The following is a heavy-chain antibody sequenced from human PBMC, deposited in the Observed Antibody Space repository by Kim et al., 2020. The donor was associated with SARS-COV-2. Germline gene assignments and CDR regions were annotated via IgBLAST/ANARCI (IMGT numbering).Heavy chain of an antibody. D-gene: IGHD4-17*01. J-gene: IGHJ4*02. CDR1: GFSFSGSA. Sequence: GGSLRLSCSASGFSFSGSAVHWVRQASEKGLEWVGRIRSKANTYATAYAASVKGRFTLSRDDSKNTAYLQMNSLKIEDTAVYYCTRRADYGRPANFDYWGQGTLVTVSS. CDR3: TRRADYGRPANFDY. CDR2: IRSKANTYAT. V-gene: IGHV3-73*01.